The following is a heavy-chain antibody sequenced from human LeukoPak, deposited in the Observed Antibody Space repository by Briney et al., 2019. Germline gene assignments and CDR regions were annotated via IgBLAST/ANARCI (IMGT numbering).Heavy chain of an antibody. J-gene: IGHJ4*02. Sequence: GSLRLSCAASGFTFSDYYMSWIRKAPGKGLEWVSYISSSGSTIYYADSVKGRFTISRDNAKNSLYLQMNSLRAEDTAVYYCARDQSEVVVAATWSDYWGQGTLVTVSS. D-gene: IGHD2-15*01. V-gene: IGHV3-11*01. CDR3: ARDQSEVVVAATWSDY. CDR1: GFTFSDYY. CDR2: ISSSGSTI.